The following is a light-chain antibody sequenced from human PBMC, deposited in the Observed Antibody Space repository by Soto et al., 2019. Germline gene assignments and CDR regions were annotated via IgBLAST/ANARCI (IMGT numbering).Light chain of an antibody. CDR1: QSVSSN. CDR3: QQYNNWPPWT. V-gene: IGKV3-15*01. CDR2: GAS. Sequence: ELVMTQSPATLSVSPGERATRSCRASQSVSSNLAWYQQNPGQAPRLLIYGASTRATGIPARFSGSGSGTEFTLTISTLQSEDFAVYYCQQYNNWPPWTFGQGTSV. J-gene: IGKJ1*01.